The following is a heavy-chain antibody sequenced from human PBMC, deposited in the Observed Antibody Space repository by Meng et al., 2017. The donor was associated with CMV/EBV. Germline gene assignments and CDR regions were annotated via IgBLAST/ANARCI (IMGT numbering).Heavy chain of an antibody. Sequence: ETLSLTCAASGFTFSSYWMSWVRQAPGKGLEWVANIKQDGSEKYYVDSVKVRFTISRDNAKNSLYLQMDSLRAEDTAVCYCARVFEDRRTYYDILTGYYNPNWFDPWGQGTLVTVSS. CDR2: IKQDGSEK. CDR3: ARVFEDRRTYYDILTGYYNPNWFDP. CDR1: GFTFSSYW. J-gene: IGHJ5*02. V-gene: IGHV3-7*01. D-gene: IGHD3-9*01.